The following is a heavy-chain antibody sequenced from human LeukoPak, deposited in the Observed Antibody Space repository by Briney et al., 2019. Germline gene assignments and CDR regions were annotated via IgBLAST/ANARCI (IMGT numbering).Heavy chain of an antibody. CDR2: VGPSGART. Sequence: GGSLRLSCAASGFTFSSYGMHWVRQAPGKGLEWVSGVGPSGARTYYADSVKGRFTVSRDNSKNMVFLQMNSLRAEDTAIYYCAKDDAYLQYDDWGQGTLVTVSS. J-gene: IGHJ4*02. V-gene: IGHV3-23*01. CDR3: AKDDAYLQYDD. D-gene: IGHD5-24*01. CDR1: GFTFSSYG.